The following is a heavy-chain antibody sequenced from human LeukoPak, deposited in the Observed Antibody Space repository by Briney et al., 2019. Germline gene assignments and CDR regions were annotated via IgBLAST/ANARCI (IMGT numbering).Heavy chain of an antibody. CDR1: GFTFSTHG. CDR2: ISYDGSIK. CDR3: VKSIGDWGLFSY. V-gene: IGHV3-30*18. J-gene: IGHJ4*02. Sequence: GGSLRLSCEASGFTFSTHGIYWVRQAPGKGLEWVAVISYDGSIKYYADSVKGRFTISRDNSKNTLYLQMNTLRAEDTAMYYCVKSIGDWGLFSYWGQGTLVTVSS. D-gene: IGHD3-9*01.